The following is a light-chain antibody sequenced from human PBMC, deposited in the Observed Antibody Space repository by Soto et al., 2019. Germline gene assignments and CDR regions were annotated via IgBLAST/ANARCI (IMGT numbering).Light chain of an antibody. CDR2: ASS. J-gene: IGKJ2*01. CDR3: QQSYSYPLT. CDR1: QSISNF. Sequence: DIQMTQSPSSLSASVGDRVTITCRASQSISNFLTWYQQKPGKPPSLLIYASSSVQGGVPARFSGSGSGTDFTLTISGLQREDFATYYCQQSYSYPLTFGQGTKLEIK. V-gene: IGKV1-39*01.